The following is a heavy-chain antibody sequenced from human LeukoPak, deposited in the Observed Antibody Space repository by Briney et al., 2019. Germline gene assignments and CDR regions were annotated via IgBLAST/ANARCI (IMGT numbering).Heavy chain of an antibody. CDR3: ARDGVRSGSYSSWFDP. CDR2: ISYDGSNK. Sequence: GGSLRLSCAASGFTFSSCAMHWVRQAPGKGLEWVAVISYDGSNKYYADSVKGRFTISRDNSKNTLYLQMNSLRAEDTAVYYCARDGVRSGSYSSWFDPWGQGTLVTVSS. CDR1: GFTFSSCA. J-gene: IGHJ5*02. V-gene: IGHV3-30-3*01. D-gene: IGHD1-26*01.